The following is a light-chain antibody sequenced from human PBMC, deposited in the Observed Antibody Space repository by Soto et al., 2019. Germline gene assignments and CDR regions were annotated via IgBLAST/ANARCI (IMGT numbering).Light chain of an antibody. V-gene: IGKV3-20*01. CDR1: QSVASSY. J-gene: IGKJ2*01. CDR2: GAS. Sequence: EIVLTQSPGILSLSPGEGATLSCRASQSVASSYLAWYQQKPGQAPRLLIYGASNRATGIPDRFSGGGSGTDFTLTISRLEPEDFAVYYCQQYGSSSYTFGQGTKLEIK. CDR3: QQYGSSSYT.